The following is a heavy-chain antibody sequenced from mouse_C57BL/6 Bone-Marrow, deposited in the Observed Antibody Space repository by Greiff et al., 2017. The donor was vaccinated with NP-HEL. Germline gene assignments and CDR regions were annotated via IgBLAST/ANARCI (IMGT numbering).Heavy chain of an antibody. CDR3: ARNYGRFDY. V-gene: IGHV1-42*01. CDR2: INPSTGGT. Sequence: VQLQQSGPELVKPGASVKISCKASGYSFTGYYMNWVKQSPEKSLEWIGEINPSTGGTTYNQKFKAKATLTVDKSSSTAYMQLKSLTSEDSAVYYCARNYGRFDYWGQGTTLTVSS. D-gene: IGHD1-1*01. CDR1: GYSFTGYY. J-gene: IGHJ2*01.